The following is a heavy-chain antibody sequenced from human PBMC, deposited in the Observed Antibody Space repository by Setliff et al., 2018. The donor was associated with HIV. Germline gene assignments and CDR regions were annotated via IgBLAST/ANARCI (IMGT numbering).Heavy chain of an antibody. Sequence: GASVKVSCKASGTTFSSDAINWVRQAPGQGLEWMGGILPLFATTNYAQKFQGRVTITADESTRTAYMELSSLRSEDTAVYYCAREVFRDGNNQGVNFQYYSMDVWGKGTTVTVSS. J-gene: IGHJ6*03. CDR3: AREVFRDGNNQGVNFQYYSMDV. CDR2: ILPLFATT. V-gene: IGHV1-69*13. CDR1: GTTFSSDA. D-gene: IGHD1-1*01.